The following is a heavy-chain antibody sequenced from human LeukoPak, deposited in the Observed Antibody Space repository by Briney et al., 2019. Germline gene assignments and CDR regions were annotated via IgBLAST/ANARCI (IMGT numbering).Heavy chain of an antibody. CDR3: ARGSTQYSSGWYGLDY. J-gene: IGHJ4*02. CDR1: GFTFRSYW. D-gene: IGHD6-19*01. Sequence: GGSLSLYCAASGFTFRSYWMHWVRQAQGKGWVSVSRVNSDGSSTTYTDSVKGRFTISRGNAKNTLYLQMNSLRADDTAVYYCARGSTQYSSGWYGLDYWGQGTLVTVSS. CDR2: VNSDGSST. V-gene: IGHV3-74*01.